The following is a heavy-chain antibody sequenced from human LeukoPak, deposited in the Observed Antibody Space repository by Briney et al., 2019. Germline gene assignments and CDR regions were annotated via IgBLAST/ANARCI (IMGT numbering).Heavy chain of an antibody. Sequence: SETLSLTCAVYGGSFSGYYWSWIRQPPGKGLEWIGEINHSGSTNYNPSLKNRVTISVDTSKNQFSLKLSSVTAADTAVYYCARGSTVSYYDFWSGYSHREVYWFDPWGQGTLVTVSS. CDR1: GGSFSGYY. CDR3: ARGSTVSYYDFWSGYSHREVYWFDP. J-gene: IGHJ5*02. CDR2: INHSGST. D-gene: IGHD3-3*01. V-gene: IGHV4-34*01.